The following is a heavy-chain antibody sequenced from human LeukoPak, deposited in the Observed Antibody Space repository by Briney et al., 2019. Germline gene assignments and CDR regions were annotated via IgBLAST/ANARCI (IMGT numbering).Heavy chain of an antibody. V-gene: IGHV3-23*01. D-gene: IGHD2-15*01. J-gene: IGHJ4*02. CDR2: ISGSGAST. CDR1: GFIFSDYY. Sequence: PGGSLRLSCAASGFIFSDYYMNWVRQAPGKGLEWISTISGSGASTYYADSVKGRFTISRDNSKNTLYLQMNSLRAEDTAVYYCAKRCSGGSCWGFDNWGQGTLVTVSS. CDR3: AKRCSGGSCWGFDN.